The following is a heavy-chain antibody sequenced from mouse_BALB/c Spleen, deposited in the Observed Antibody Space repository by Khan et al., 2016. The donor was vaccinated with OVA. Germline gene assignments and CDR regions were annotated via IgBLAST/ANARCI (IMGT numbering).Heavy chain of an antibody. CDR3: TRLAYYYDSEGFAY. D-gene: IGHD1-1*01. CDR2: VSTCGSYT. J-gene: IGHJ3*01. V-gene: IGHV5-6*01. Sequence: EVELVESGGDLVKPGGSLKLSCAASGFTFSTYGMSWVRQAPDKRLEWVATVSTCGSYTSYPDSVKGRFTISRDNAKNTLYLQMSGLRSEDTAMFYCTRLAYYYDSEGFAYWGQGTLVTVSA. CDR1: GFTFSTYG.